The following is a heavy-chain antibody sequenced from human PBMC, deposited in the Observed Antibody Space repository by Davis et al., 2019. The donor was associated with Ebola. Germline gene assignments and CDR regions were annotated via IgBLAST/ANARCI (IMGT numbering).Heavy chain of an antibody. CDR3: ARITGTDLDPYYYYYGMDV. CDR1: GGSFSGYY. CDR2: INHSGST. V-gene: IGHV4-34*01. J-gene: IGHJ6*02. D-gene: IGHD1-20*01. Sequence: GSLRLSCAVYGGSFSGYYWSWIRQPPGKGLEWIGEINHSGSTNYNPSLKSRVTISVDTPKNQFSLKLSSVTAADTAVYYCARITGTDLDPYYYYYGMDVWGQGTTVTVSS.